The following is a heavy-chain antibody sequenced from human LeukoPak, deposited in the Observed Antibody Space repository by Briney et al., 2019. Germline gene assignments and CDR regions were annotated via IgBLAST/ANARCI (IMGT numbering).Heavy chain of an antibody. V-gene: IGHV3-11*04. CDR1: GFTFSDYY. Sequence: GGSLRLSCAASGFTFSDYYMSWIRQAPGKGLEWVSAISGSGGSTYYADSVKGRFTISRDNAKNSLSLQMNSLRAEDTAVYYCARDPYNGYYGDDYYYYMDVWGKGTTVTISS. J-gene: IGHJ6*03. CDR2: ISGSGGST. D-gene: IGHD4-17*01. CDR3: ARDPYNGYYGDDYYYYMDV.